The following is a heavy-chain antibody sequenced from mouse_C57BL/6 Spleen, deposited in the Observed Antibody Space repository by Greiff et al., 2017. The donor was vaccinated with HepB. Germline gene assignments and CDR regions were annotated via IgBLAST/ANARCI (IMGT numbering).Heavy chain of an antibody. Sequence: EVQLHQSGPELVKPGASVKISCKASGYTFTDYYMNWVKQSHGKSLEWIGDINPNNGGTSYNQKFKGKATLTVDKSSSTAYMELRSLTSEDSAVYYCAIYYSLDYWGQGTTLTVSS. D-gene: IGHD2-12*01. V-gene: IGHV1-26*01. CDR2: INPNNGGT. J-gene: IGHJ2*01. CDR1: GYTFTDYY. CDR3: AIYYSLDY.